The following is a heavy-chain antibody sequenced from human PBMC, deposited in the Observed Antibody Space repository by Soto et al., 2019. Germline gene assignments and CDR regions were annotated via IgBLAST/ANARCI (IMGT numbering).Heavy chain of an antibody. CDR1: GFTFSSYA. CDR3: AKDGFSGSGKYYFDY. Sequence: GSLRLSCAASGFTFSSYAMSWVRQAPGKGLEWVSVISGSDDSTYYADSVKGRFTISRDNSKNTLYLQMNSLRAEDTAVYYCAKDGFSGSGKYYFDYWGQGTLVTVSS. CDR2: ISGSDDST. D-gene: IGHD3-10*01. J-gene: IGHJ4*02. V-gene: IGHV3-23*01.